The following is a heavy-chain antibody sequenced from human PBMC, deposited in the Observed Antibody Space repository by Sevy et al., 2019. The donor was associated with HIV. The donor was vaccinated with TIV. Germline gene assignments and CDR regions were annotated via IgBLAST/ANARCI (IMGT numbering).Heavy chain of an antibody. J-gene: IGHJ4*02. D-gene: IGHD4-17*01. Sequence: GGSLRLSCAASGFNFNKYGMRWVRQAPGKGLEYVASIKGDGSEKYYMDSVKGRFTISRDNAENSVYLQMNSLRAEDTAVYYCARGRGTVTFNFDYWGQGTLVTVSS. V-gene: IGHV3-7*01. CDR1: GFNFNKYG. CDR3: ARGRGTVTFNFDY. CDR2: IKGDGSEK.